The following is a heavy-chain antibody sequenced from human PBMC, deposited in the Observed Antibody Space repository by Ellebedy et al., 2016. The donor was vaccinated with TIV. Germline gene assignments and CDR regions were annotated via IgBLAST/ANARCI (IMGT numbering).Heavy chain of an antibody. CDR2: ISSSSSTI. J-gene: IGHJ4*02. CDR3: ARVGIAVAGKGLDY. V-gene: IGHV3-48*02. D-gene: IGHD6-19*01. Sequence: GGSLRLSCAASGFTFSSYSMNWVRQAPGKGLEWVSYISSSSSTIYYADSVKGRFTISRDNAKNSLYLQMNSLRDEDTAVYYCARVGIAVAGKGLDYWGQGTLVTVSS. CDR1: GFTFSSYS.